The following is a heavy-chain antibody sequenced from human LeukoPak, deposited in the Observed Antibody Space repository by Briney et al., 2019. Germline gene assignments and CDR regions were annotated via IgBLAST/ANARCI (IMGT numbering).Heavy chain of an antibody. CDR1: GFTFSSCW. D-gene: IGHD3-3*01. CDR2: IKQDGSEK. Sequence: GGSLRLSCAASGFTFSSCWMSWVRQAPGKGLEWVANIKQDGSEKYYVDSVKGRVTISRDNAKNSLYLQMNSLRAEDTAVYYCARYGVRGGYFDYWGQGTLVTVSS. J-gene: IGHJ4*02. CDR3: ARYGVRGGYFDY. V-gene: IGHV3-7*03.